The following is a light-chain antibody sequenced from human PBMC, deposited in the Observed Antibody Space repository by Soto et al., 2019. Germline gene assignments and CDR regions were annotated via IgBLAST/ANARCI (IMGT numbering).Light chain of an antibody. J-gene: IGLJ2*01. CDR1: SSNIGSNT. Sequence: QAVVTQAPSASGTPGQRVTISCSGSSSNIGSNTVSWYQQVPGTAPKLLIYSNDQRPSGVPDRFSGSKSGTSASLAIGGLQFEDEADYYCAAWDGSLNGWVFGGGTKLTVL. CDR2: SND. V-gene: IGLV1-44*01. CDR3: AAWDGSLNGWV.